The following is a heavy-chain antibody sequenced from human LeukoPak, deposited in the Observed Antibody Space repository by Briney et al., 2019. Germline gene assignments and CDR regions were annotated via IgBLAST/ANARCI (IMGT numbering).Heavy chain of an antibody. J-gene: IGHJ6*04. CDR2: IDPSDSYT. Sequence: GASPRISFKGSGSRFTSYWIRWVRQMPGKGLEWMGRIDPSDSYTNYSPSFQGHVTISADKSISTAYLQWSSLKASDTAMYYCARHPSYCSSTSCGFYYYYGMDVWGKGTTVTVSS. D-gene: IGHD2-2*01. CDR1: GSRFTSYW. V-gene: IGHV5-10-1*01. CDR3: ARHPSYCSSTSCGFYYYYGMDV.